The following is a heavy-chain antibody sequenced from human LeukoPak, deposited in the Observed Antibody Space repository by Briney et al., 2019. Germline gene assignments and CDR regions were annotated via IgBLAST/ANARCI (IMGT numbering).Heavy chain of an antibody. V-gene: IGHV3-7*03. CDR1: GFTFGSYW. Sequence: QPGGSLRLSCAASGFTFGSYWMTWVRQAPGKGLEWVANIKQDGSERNYVDSVKGRFTISRDNAKNSLYLQMNTLRDEDTAVYYCATGAGCGYWGQGTLVTVSS. CDR3: ATGAGCGY. J-gene: IGHJ4*02. D-gene: IGHD6-19*01. CDR2: IKQDGSER.